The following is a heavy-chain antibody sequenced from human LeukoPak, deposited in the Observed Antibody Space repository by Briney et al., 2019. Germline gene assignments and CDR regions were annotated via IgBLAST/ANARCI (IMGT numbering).Heavy chain of an antibody. CDR2: IYYSGST. D-gene: IGHD2-2*02. CDR1: GGSISSGDYY. V-gene: IGHV4-30-4*08. CDR3: ARGWGVGYCSSTSCYIVWDY. Sequence: SQTLSLTCTVSGGSISSGDYYWSWIRQPPGKGPGWIGYIYYSGSTYYNPSLKSRVTISVDTSKNQFSLKLSSVTATDTAVYYCARGWGVGYCSSTSCYIVWDYWGQGTLVTVSS. J-gene: IGHJ4*02.